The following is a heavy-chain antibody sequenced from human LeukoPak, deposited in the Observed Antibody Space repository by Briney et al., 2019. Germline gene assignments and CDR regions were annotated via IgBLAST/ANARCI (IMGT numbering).Heavy chain of an antibody. CDR2: INPNSGGT. D-gene: IGHD3-3*01. J-gene: IGHJ4*02. V-gene: IGHV1-2*02. Sequence: ASVKVSCKASGYTFTGYYMHWVRQAPGQGLEWMGWINPNSGGTNYAQKFQGRVTMTRDTSISTAYMELSRLRSDDTAVYYCARVGRFLEWSLSVEFDYWGQGTLVTVSS. CDR3: ARVGRFLEWSLSVEFDY. CDR1: GYTFTGYY.